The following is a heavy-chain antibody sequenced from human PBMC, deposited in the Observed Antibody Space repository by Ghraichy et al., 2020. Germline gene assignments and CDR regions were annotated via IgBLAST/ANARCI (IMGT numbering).Heavy chain of an antibody. J-gene: IGHJ4*02. D-gene: IGHD3-3*01. Sequence: ASVKVSCKASEYTFTGHHIHWVRQAPGQGPEWMGWINPKSGGTNYAQKFQGRVTTTRDTSISTAYMELSRLTSDDTAVYYCATWNGFSDFWSGPLDHWGQGTLGTVSS. V-gene: IGHV1-2*02. CDR3: ATWNGFSDFWSGPLDH. CDR2: INPKSGGT. CDR1: EYTFTGHH.